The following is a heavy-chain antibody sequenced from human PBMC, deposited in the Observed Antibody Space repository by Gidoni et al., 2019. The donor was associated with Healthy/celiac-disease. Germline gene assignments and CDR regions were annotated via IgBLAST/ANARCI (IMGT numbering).Heavy chain of an antibody. CDR2: IYYSGST. J-gene: IGHJ4*02. CDR1: GGSISSSSYY. V-gene: IGHV4-39*01. CDR3: ARNALPYYDILTGYRINPQFDY. Sequence: QLQLQESGPGLVKPSETLSLTCTVSGGSISSSSYYWGWLRQPPGKGLEWIGSIYYSGSTYYNPSLKSRVTISVDTSKNQFSLKLSSVTAADTAVYYCARNALPYYDILTGYRINPQFDYWGQGTLVTVSS. D-gene: IGHD3-9*01.